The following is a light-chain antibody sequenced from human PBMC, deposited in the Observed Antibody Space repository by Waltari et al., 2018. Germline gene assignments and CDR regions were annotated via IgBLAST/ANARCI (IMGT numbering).Light chain of an antibody. V-gene: IGKV1-5*03. CDR2: KAS. CDR3: QQYTTFPT. CDR1: QSRGSW. Sequence: DIQMSQSPPTLSASVGDGVTITCRASQSRGSWLAWYQQKPGKAPKLLIYKASSLEGGVPSRFSGRGSGTDFTFTISSLQPDDFAVYFCQQYTTFPTFGPGTKVDI. J-gene: IGKJ3*01.